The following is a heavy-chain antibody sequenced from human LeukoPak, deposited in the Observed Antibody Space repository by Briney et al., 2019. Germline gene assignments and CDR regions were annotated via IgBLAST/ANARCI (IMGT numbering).Heavy chain of an antibody. J-gene: IGHJ4*02. Sequence: GGSLRLSCAASGFTFSSYSMTWVRQAPGKGLEWVSSISSTSRYIYYADSVKGRFTISRDNAKNSLFLQMNSLRAEDTAIYYCARDGGSGSYSYYFDYWGQGSLVTVSS. CDR2: ISSTSRYI. CDR3: ARDGGSGSYSYYFDY. CDR1: GFTFSSYS. D-gene: IGHD3-10*01. V-gene: IGHV3-21*01.